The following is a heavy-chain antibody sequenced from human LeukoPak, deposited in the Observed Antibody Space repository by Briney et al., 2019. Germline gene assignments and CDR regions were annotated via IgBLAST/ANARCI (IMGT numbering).Heavy chain of an antibody. D-gene: IGHD3-10*01. CDR1: GYTFTSYD. V-gene: IGHV1-8*01. Sequence: ASVKVSCKASGYTFTSYDINWVRQATGQGLEWMGWMNPNSGNAGYAQKLQGRVTMTTDTSTSTAYMELRSLRSDDTAVYYCARDFYYGSGRLSGGCPGYWGQGTLVTVSS. CDR2: MNPNSGNA. CDR3: ARDFYYGSGRLSGGCPGY. J-gene: IGHJ4*02.